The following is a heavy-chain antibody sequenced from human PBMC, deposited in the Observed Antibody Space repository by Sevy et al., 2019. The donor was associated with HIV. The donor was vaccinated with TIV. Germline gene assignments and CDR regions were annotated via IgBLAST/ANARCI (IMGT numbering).Heavy chain of an antibody. CDR1: GYTFTGYY. D-gene: IGHD2-21*02. CDR2: INPKSGGT. Sequence: ASVKVSCKASGYTFTGYYMHWVRQAPGQGLEWMGWINPKSGGTNYAQKFQGRVTMTRDTSISTAYMELSRLRSDDTAVYYCARVDVYCGGDCFLDYWGQGTLVTVSS. J-gene: IGHJ4*02. V-gene: IGHV1-2*02. CDR3: ARVDVYCGGDCFLDY.